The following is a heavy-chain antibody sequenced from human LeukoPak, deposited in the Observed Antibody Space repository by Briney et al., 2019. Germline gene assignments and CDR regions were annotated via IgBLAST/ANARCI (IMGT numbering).Heavy chain of an antibody. Sequence: GGSLRLSCAASGFTASTNYMSWVRKAPGKGLEWVSVIFSGGSTYYADSVKGRFSISRDNSKNTLYLRMNSLRAEDTAVYYCARDPHGSGSYWSQGTLVTVSS. CDR1: GFTASTNY. J-gene: IGHJ4*02. D-gene: IGHD3-10*01. CDR2: IFSGGST. CDR3: ARDPHGSGSY. V-gene: IGHV3-66*01.